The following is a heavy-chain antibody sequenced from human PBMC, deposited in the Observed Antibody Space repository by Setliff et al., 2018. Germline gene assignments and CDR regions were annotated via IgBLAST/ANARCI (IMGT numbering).Heavy chain of an antibody. CDR2: IIHSGST. J-gene: IGHJ6*03. D-gene: IGHD6-19*01. V-gene: IGHV4-34*12. CDR3: AREQWLDPPGYYYMDV. Sequence: SETLSLTCAVYGGSFSGYYWSWIRQPPGKRLEWIGEIIHSGSTNYNPSLKSRVTISMDTSKNQFSLKVSSVTAAGMAVYYCAREQWLDPPGYYYMDVWAKGTTVTVSS. CDR1: GGSFSGYY.